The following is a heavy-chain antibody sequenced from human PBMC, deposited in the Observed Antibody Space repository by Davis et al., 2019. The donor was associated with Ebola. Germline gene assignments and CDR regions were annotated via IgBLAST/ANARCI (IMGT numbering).Heavy chain of an antibody. CDR3: ARDPAADYRGKLDY. V-gene: IGHV1-2*02. CDR1: GYIFTGYY. J-gene: IGHJ4*02. CDR2: INPNSGDT. Sequence: ASVKVSCKASGYIFTGYYVHWMRQAPGQGLEWMGWINPNSGDTNIAQRFQHRVTMTSDPPMSAAQMEVTMLTSDDTAVYYCARDPAADYRGKLDYWGQGTLVTVSS. D-gene: IGHD4-23*01.